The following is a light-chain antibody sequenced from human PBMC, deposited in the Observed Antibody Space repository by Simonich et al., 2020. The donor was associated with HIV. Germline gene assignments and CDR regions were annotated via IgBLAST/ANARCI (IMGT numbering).Light chain of an antibody. CDR3: QQYYSTPRT. CDR2: WAP. CDR1: QSVLYSSNNKNY. Sequence: DIVMTQSPDSLAVSLGERATIHCKSSQSVLYSSNNKNYLAWYQKKPGQPPKLLIYWAPTRESGVPDRFSGSGSGTDFTLTISSLQAEDVAVYYCQQYYSTPRTFGQGTKVEIK. J-gene: IGKJ1*01. V-gene: IGKV4-1*01.